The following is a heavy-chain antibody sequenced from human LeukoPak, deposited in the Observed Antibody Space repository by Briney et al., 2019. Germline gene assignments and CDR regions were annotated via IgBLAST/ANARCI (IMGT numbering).Heavy chain of an antibody. CDR2: ISGSGGST. J-gene: IGHJ4*02. V-gene: IGHV3-23*01. CDR1: GFTFSSYA. CDR3: AKFCSNGGTGFDY. Sequence: GGSLRLSCAASGFTFSSYAMSWVRQAPGKGLEWVSAISGSGGSTYYADSVKGRFTISRDNSKSTLYLQMNSLRAEDTAVYYCAKFCSNGGTGFDYWGQGTLVTVSS. D-gene: IGHD3/OR15-3a*01.